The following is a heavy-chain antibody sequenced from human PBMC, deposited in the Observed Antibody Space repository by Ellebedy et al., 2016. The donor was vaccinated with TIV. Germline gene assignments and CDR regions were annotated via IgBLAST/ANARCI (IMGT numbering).Heavy chain of an antibody. J-gene: IGHJ4*02. CDR3: AKEGASYYDSSEREPFDY. Sequence: PGGSLKLSCAASGFTFSPYAMSWVRQAPGKGLEWVSGIVGSGSQKYADSVKGRFTISRDNSKRTVDLQMNSLRAEDTAVYFCAKEGASYYDSSEREPFDYWGQGTLVTVSS. CDR1: GFTFSPYA. V-gene: IGHV3-23*01. D-gene: IGHD3-22*01. CDR2: IVGSGS.